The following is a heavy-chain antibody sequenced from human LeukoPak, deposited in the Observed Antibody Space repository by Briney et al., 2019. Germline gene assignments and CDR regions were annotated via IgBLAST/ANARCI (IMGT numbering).Heavy chain of an antibody. D-gene: IGHD5-24*01. CDR3: AKSGYNRFDY. J-gene: IGHJ4*02. V-gene: IGHV3-21*04. Sequence: PGGSLRLSCAASGFTFSSYGMHWVRQAPGKGLEWVSPISSSSNYIYYADSVKGRFTISIDKAKNTLYLQMNSLRAEDMAVYYCAKSGYNRFDYWGQGTLVTVSS. CDR1: GFTFSSYG. CDR2: ISSSSNYI.